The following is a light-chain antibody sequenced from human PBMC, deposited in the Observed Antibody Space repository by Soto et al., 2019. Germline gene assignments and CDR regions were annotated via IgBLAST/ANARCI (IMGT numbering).Light chain of an antibody. J-gene: IGLJ1*01. Sequence: QSALTQPASVSGSPGQSITISCTGTSSDVGGYNYVSWYQQHPDKAPKLMIYVVSNRPSGVSNRFSGSKSGKTASLTISVLQVEDEADYYCSSYTSSETPYVFVTGTKLTVL. CDR2: VVS. V-gene: IGLV2-14*01. CDR3: SSYTSSETPYV. CDR1: SSDVGGYNY.